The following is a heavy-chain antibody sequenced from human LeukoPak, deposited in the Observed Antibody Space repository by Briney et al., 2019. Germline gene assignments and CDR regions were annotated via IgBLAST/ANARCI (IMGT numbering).Heavy chain of an antibody. J-gene: IGHJ5*02. D-gene: IGHD4-11*01. V-gene: IGHV4-30-4*08. CDR2: IYYSGST. CDR1: GGSISSGDYY. CDR3: ARVRFTVRKENWFDP. Sequence: SETLSLTCTVSGGSISSGDYYWSWIRQPPGKGLERIGYIYYSGSTYYNPSLKSRVTISVDTSKNQFSLKLSSVTAADTAVYYCARVRFTVRKENWFDPWGQGTLVTVSS.